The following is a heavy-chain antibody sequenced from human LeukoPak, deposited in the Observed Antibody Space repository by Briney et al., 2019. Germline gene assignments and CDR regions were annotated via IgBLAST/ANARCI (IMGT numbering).Heavy chain of an antibody. CDR2: INPNSGGT. Sequence: ASVKVSCKTSGYTFTDFYVRWVRQAPGQGLEWMGWINPNSGGTNYAQKFQGRVTMTRDTSITTAYMELISLRSDDTAMYYCARGARYNWDDWGQGTLVTVSS. D-gene: IGHD1-1*01. V-gene: IGHV1-2*02. CDR3: ARGARYNWDD. J-gene: IGHJ4*02. CDR1: GYTFTDFY.